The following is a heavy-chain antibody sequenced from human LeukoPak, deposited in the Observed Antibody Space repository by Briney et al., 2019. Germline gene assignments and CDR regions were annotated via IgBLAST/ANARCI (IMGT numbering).Heavy chain of an antibody. CDR2: IYYSGST. CDR1: GGSISSYY. Sequence: SETLSLTCTVSGGSISSYYWSWIRQPPGKGLEWIGYIYYSGSTNYNPSLKSRVTISVDTSKNQFSLRLSSVTAADTAVYYCARQVGALDYWGQGTLVTVSS. D-gene: IGHD1-26*01. V-gene: IGHV4-59*08. J-gene: IGHJ4*02. CDR3: ARQVGALDY.